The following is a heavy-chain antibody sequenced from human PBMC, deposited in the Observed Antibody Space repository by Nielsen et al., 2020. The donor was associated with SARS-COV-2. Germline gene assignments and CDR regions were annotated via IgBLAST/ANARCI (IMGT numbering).Heavy chain of an antibody. J-gene: IGHJ4*02. V-gene: IGHV1-18*01. Sequence: ASVKVSCKASRYSFASYSMHWVRQAPGQGLEWMGWISPYNGHTNYAEKFRGRFTMTADTSTDTAYMELTSLRSDDTAFYYCARGGRVIGAPGPTYSWGQGTLVTVSS. CDR1: RYSFASYS. CDR3: ARGGRVIGAPGPTYS. CDR2: ISPYNGHT. D-gene: IGHD2/OR15-2a*01.